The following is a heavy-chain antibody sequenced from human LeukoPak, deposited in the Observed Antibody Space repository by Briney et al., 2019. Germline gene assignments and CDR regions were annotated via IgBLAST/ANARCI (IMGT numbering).Heavy chain of an antibody. CDR3: ARDPYRDAPDYFDY. V-gene: IGHV3-30-3*01. CDR2: ISDDGTFT. J-gene: IGHJ4*02. CDR1: GFTFSRYA. Sequence: PGGSLRLSCAASGFTFSRYAMHWVRQAPGKGLEWVAVISDDGTFTLYGDSVRGRFTISRDSSKNILYLQMNSLRLEDTAVYYCARDPYRDAPDYFDYWGQGTLVTVSS.